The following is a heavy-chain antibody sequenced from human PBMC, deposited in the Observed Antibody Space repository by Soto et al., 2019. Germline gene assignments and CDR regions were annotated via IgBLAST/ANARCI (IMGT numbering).Heavy chain of an antibody. V-gene: IGHV4-30-4*01. CDR1: AGSISSADYF. J-gene: IGHJ4*02. Sequence: SQTLSLTCSLSAGSISSADYFWTWLRQSPGKGLEWLGYIFHSGTTYYNPSLKRRLIISIENSKNQFSLRLTSGTAADSAVYFCAREPYPPKARNDFWGQGTLVTVSS. CDR2: IFHSGTT. CDR3: AREPYPPKARNDF.